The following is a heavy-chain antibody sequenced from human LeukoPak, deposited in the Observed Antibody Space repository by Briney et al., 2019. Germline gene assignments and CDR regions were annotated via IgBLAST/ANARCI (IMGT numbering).Heavy chain of an antibody. V-gene: IGHV3-66*01. J-gene: IGHJ4*02. CDR2: IYSGGST. D-gene: IGHD3-10*01. CDR3: ARESLLWFGETQRGFDY. Sequence: GGSLRLSCAASGFTVSSNYMSWVRQAPGKGLEWVSVIYSGGSTYYADSVKGRFTISRDNSKNTLYLQMNSLRAEDTAVYYCARESLLWFGETQRGFDYWGQGTLVTVSS. CDR1: GFTVSSNY.